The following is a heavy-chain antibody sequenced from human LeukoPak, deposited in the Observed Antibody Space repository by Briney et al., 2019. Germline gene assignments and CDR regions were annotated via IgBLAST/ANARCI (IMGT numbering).Heavy chain of an antibody. D-gene: IGHD3-3*01. Sequence: TSSETLSLTCAVYGGSFSGYYWSWIRQPPGKGLEWIGEINHSGSTNYNPSLKSRVTISVDTSKNQFSLKLSSVTAADTAVYYCARSYYDFWSGYQDYWGQGTLVTVSS. CDR1: GGSFSGYY. J-gene: IGHJ4*02. CDR3: ARSYYDFWSGYQDY. CDR2: INHSGST. V-gene: IGHV4-34*01.